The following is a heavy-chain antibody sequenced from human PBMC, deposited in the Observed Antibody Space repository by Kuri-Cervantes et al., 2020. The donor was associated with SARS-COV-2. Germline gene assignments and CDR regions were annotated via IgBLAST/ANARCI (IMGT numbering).Heavy chain of an antibody. J-gene: IGHJ3*02. D-gene: IGHD1-26*01. CDR2: IIPIFGSA. CDR3: ARDSWGSYPLAAFDI. CDR1: GYTFTSYA. Sequence: KISCKASGYTFTSYAMHWVRQAPGQRLEWMGGIIPIFGSADYAQKFQGRVTITADESASTAYMELSSLRSEDTAVYYCARDSWGSYPLAAFDIWGQGTMVTVSS. V-gene: IGHV1-69*01.